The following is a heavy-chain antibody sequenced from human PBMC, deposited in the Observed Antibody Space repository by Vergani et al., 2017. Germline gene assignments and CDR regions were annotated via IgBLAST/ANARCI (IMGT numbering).Heavy chain of an antibody. CDR2: VYWNDDE. Sequence: QITLRESVPTLVKPTQTLTLTCTFSGFSLTTGGEGVGWIRQPPGRALEWLAFVYWNDDERYSPSLKSRVTITKETSKNEVILTMATMDPVDAATYYCVHRLGYFDWDGAFDVWGPGTMVTVSS. J-gene: IGHJ3*01. V-gene: IGHV2-5*01. D-gene: IGHD3-9*01. CDR1: GFSLTTGGEG. CDR3: VHRLGYFDWDGAFDV.